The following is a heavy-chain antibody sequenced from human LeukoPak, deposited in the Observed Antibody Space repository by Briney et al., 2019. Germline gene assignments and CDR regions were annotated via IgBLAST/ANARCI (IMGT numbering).Heavy chain of an antibody. CDR2: INHSGST. CDR1: GFTFSDAR. V-gene: IGHV4-34*01. Sequence: GSLRLSCAASGFTFSDARMSWIRQPPGKGLEWIGEINHSGSTNYNPSLKSRVTISVDTSKNQFSLKLSSVTAADTAVYYCARWVVAADYYYYMDVWGKGTTVTVSS. J-gene: IGHJ6*03. CDR3: ARWVVAADYYYYMDV. D-gene: IGHD2-15*01.